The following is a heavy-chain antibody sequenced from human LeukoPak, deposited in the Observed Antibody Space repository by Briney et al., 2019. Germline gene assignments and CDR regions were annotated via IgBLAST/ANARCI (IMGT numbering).Heavy chain of an antibody. CDR2: ISDSGSPI. V-gene: IGHV3-48*01. CDR1: GFTFSSYS. CDR3: ARDGCSTTRCYDY. J-gene: IGHJ4*02. Sequence: GGSLRLSCAASGFTFSSYSMHWVRQAPGKGLEWVSYISDSGSPIYYADSVKGRFTISRDNAKNSLYLQMNSLRAEDTAVYYCARDGCSTTRCYDYWGQGTLVTVSS. D-gene: IGHD2-2*01.